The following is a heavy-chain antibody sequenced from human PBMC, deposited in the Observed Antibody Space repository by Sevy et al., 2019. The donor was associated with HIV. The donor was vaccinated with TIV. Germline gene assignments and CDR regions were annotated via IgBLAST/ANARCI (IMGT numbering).Heavy chain of an antibody. J-gene: IGHJ6*04. V-gene: IGHV3-11*01. CDR2: ISTSSSVI. Sequence: GGSLRLSCAASGFTFSDYYMSWIRQAPGKGLEWVSYISTSSSVIKYAYSVKGRFTISRDNAKNSLYLQMNSLRAEDXXXXXXXXXXMKGDVWGKGTTVTVSS. CDR3: XXXXMKGDV. CDR1: GFTFSDYY.